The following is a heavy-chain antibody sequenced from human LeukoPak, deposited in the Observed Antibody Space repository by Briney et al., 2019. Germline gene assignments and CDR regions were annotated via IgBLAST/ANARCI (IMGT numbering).Heavy chain of an antibody. CDR1: GGSICSYY. Sequence: SETLSLTCTVSGGSICSYYWSWIRQPPGKGLEWIGYIYCSGSTNYNPSLKSRVTISVDTSKNQFSLKLSSVTAADTAVYYCARGYDYVWGSYRFDYWGQGTLVTVSS. CDR2: IYCSGST. J-gene: IGHJ4*02. CDR3: ARGYDYVWGSYRFDY. D-gene: IGHD3-16*02. V-gene: IGHV4-59*01.